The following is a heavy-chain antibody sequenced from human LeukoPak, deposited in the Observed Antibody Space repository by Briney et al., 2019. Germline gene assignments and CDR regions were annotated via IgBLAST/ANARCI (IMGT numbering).Heavy chain of an antibody. Sequence: GASVKVSCKASGGTFSSYAISWVRQAPGQGLEWMGGIIPIFGTANYAQKFQSRVTITTDESTSTAYMELSSLRSEDTAVYYCARDADYYGSGSPGTMVDYWGQGTLVTVSS. D-gene: IGHD3-10*01. CDR1: GGTFSSYA. CDR2: IIPIFGTA. J-gene: IGHJ4*02. CDR3: ARDADYYGSGSPGTMVDY. V-gene: IGHV1-69*05.